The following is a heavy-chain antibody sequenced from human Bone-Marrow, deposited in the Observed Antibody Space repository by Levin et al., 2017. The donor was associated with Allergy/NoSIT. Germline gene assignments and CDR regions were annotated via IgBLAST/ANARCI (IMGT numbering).Heavy chain of an antibody. CDR1: GGSFSGYY. D-gene: IGHD3-3*01. CDR3: ARGGPTYYDFWSGYSVGGYFDY. CDR2: INHSGST. J-gene: IGHJ4*02. Sequence: SETLSLTCAVYGGSFSGYYWSWIRQPPGKGLEWIGEINHSGSTNYNPSLKSRVTISVDTSKNQFSLKLSSVTAADTAVYYCARGGPTYYDFWSGYSVGGYFDYWGQGTLVTVSS. V-gene: IGHV4-34*01.